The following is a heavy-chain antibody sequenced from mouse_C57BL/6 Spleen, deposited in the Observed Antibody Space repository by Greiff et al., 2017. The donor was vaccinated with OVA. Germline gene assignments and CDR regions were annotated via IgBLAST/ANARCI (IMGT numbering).Heavy chain of an antibody. Sequence: QVQLKESGPELVKPGASVKISCKASGYAFSSSWMNWVKQRPGKGLEWIGRIYPGDGDTNYNGKFKGKATLTADKSSSTAYMQISSLTSEDSAVYCCASGVTTGFAYWGQGTLGTVSA. V-gene: IGHV1-82*01. D-gene: IGHD2-2*01. CDR3: ASGVTTGFAY. CDR1: GYAFSSSW. CDR2: IYPGDGDT. J-gene: IGHJ3*01.